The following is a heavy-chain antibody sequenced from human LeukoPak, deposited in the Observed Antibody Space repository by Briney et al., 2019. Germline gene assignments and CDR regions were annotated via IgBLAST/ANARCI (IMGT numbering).Heavy chain of an antibody. D-gene: IGHD3-22*01. V-gene: IGHV3-23*01. J-gene: IGHJ4*02. CDR3: AKALPVAYYYDSSRYSVVNYFDY. CDR1: GFTFSRYA. Sequence: GGSLRLSCAASGFTFSRYAMSWVRQAPGKGLEWVSAISGSGGSTYYADSVKGRFTISRDNSKNTLYLQMNSLRAEDTAVYYCAKALPVAYYYDSSRYSVVNYFDYWGQGTLVTVSS. CDR2: ISGSGGST.